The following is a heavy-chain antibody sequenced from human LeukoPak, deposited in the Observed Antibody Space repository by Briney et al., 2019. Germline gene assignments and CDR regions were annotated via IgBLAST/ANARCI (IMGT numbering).Heavy chain of an antibody. J-gene: IGHJ4*02. D-gene: IGHD6-13*01. CDR2: IRCKAYGGTT. CDR1: GFTFGDYA. CDR3: AKDVRGSTSWYGLDY. V-gene: IGHV3-49*03. Sequence: GGSLRLSCTASGFTFGDYAMSWFRQAPGKGLEWVGFIRCKAYGGTTEYADSVKGRFTISRDNSKSIVYLQMNSLRAEDTALYYCAKDVRGSTSWYGLDYWGQGTLVTVSS.